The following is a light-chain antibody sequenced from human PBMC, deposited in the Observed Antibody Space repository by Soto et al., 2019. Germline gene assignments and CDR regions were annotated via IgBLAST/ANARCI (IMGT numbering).Light chain of an antibody. J-gene: IGKJ5*01. CDR3: QQYNNWPRIT. V-gene: IGKV3D-15*01. CDR1: QSVSSN. CDR2: GAS. Sequence: EIVMTQSPATLSVSPGERATLSCRASQSVSSNLAWYQQKPGQAPRLLIYGASIRATVIPARFSGSGSGTEFTLTISSLQSEDFAVYYCQQYNNWPRITFGQGTRLEIK.